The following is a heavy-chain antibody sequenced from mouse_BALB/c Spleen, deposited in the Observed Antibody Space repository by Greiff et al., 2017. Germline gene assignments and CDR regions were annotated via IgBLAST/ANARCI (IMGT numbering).Heavy chain of an antibody. D-gene: IGHD2-10*02. CDR1: GFTFSSYA. J-gene: IGHJ4*01. Sequence: EVQLVESGGGLVKPGGSLKLSCAASGFTFSSYAMSWVRQTPEKRLEWVASISSGGSTYYPDSVKGRFTISRDNARNILYLQMSSLRSEDTAMYYCARGGYGNSPYAMDYWGQGTSVTVSS. V-gene: IGHV5-6-5*01. CDR3: ARGGYGNSPYAMDY. CDR2: ISSGGST.